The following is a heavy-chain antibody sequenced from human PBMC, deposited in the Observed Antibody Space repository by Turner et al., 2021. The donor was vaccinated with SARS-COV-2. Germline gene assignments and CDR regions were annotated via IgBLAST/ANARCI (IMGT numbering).Heavy chain of an antibody. CDR3: ARTITILVGMDV. D-gene: IGHD3-3*01. CDR1: GYTFTSYG. V-gene: IGHV1-18*01. J-gene: IGHJ6*02. Sequence: QIQLVQSGAEVKKTGASVKVSCKASGYTFTSYGISWVRQAPGQGLEWMGWISSYKGNTNYAQNLQGRVTMTTDTSTSTAYMELRSLRSYDTAVYYCARTITILVGMDVWGQGTTVTVSS. CDR2: ISSYKGNT.